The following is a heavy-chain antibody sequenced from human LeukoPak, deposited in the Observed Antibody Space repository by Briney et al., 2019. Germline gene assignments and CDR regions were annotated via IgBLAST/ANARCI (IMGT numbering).Heavy chain of an antibody. D-gene: IGHD6-19*01. CDR3: AREESGWYAFDY. V-gene: IGHV4-4*02. J-gene: IGHJ4*02. Sequence: PSETLSLTCAVSGGSISSSNWWSWVRQPPGKGLEWIGEIYHSGGTNYNPSLKSRVTISVDKSKNQFSLKLSSVTAADTAVYYCAREESGWYAFDYWGQGTLVTVSS. CDR2: IYHSGGT. CDR1: GGSISSSNW.